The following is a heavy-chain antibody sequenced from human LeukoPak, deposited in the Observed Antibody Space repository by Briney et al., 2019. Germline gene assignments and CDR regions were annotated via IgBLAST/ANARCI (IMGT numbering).Heavy chain of an antibody. J-gene: IGHJ4*02. CDR2: ISGSGNRT. CDR3: ARGTNGLYGSNRFQGYFDD. V-gene: IGHV3-23*01. CDR1: GFTFTSYA. Sequence: GGSLRLSCAVSGFTFTSYAIAWVRQAPGKGLEWVSTISGSGNRTYYAKSVKGRLTLSRDKSTSMVYLQMSSLRVEETAVYYCARGTNGLYGSNRFQGYFDDWGQGTLVTVLS. D-gene: IGHD6-13*01.